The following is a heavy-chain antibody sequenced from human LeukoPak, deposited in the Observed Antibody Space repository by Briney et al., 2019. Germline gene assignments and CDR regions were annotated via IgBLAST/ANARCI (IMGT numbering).Heavy chain of an antibody. CDR2: IYTSGST. CDR3: ARATMVRGVNPWFDP. V-gene: IGHV4-59*10. CDR1: GGSFSGYY. D-gene: IGHD3-10*01. Sequence: SETLSLTCAVYGGSFSGYYWSWIRQPAGKGLEWIGRIYTSGSTNYNPSLKSRVTMSVDTSKNQFSLKLSSVTAADTAVYYCARATMVRGVNPWFDPWGQGTLVTVSS. J-gene: IGHJ5*02.